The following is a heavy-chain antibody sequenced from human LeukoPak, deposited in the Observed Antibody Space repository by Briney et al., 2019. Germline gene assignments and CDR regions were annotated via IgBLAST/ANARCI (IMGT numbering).Heavy chain of an antibody. D-gene: IGHD3-3*02. J-gene: IGHJ3*01. Sequence: GSSVKVSCKASGGTFSSSPMYWVRQARGQGLEWMGGIIPDNGAATYSQKFQGRVTITADESTTTAYMELRSLRSGDTGIYYCARAGAIFGVPGAFDLWGQGTFVSVSS. V-gene: IGHV1-69*13. CDR3: ARAGAIFGVPGAFDL. CDR1: GGTFSSSP. CDR2: IIPDNGAA.